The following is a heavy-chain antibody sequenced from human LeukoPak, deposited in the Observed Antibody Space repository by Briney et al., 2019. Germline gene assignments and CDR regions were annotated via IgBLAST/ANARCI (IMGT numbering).Heavy chain of an antibody. CDR1: GGTFSSYA. CDR3: ASGDNCRPYYYYYYMDV. V-gene: IGHV1-69*04. D-gene: IGHD1-20*01. Sequence: ASVKVSCKASGGTFSSYAISWVRQAPGQGLEWMGRIIPILGIANYAQKFQGRVTITADESTSTAYMELSSLRSEDTAVYYCASGDNCRPYYYYYYMDVWGKGTTVTVSS. CDR2: IIPILGIA. J-gene: IGHJ6*03.